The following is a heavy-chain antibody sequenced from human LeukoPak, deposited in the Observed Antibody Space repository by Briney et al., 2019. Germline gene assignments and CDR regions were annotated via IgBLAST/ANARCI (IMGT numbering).Heavy chain of an antibody. V-gene: IGHV3-23*01. J-gene: IGHJ3*01. CDR1: GFTFSSYA. CDR2: ISVSGDST. CDR3: AKNRDSSSYYHDAFDF. Sequence: GGSLRLSCAASGFTFSSYAMSWVRQAPGQGLEWVSVISVSGDSTYYADSVKGRFTISRDNSKNTLYLQVNSLRAEDTAVYYCAKNRDSSSYYHDAFDFWGQGTMVTVST. D-gene: IGHD3-22*01.